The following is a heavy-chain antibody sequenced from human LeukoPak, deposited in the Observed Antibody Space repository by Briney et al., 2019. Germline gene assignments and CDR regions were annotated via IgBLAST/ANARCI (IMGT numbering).Heavy chain of an antibody. D-gene: IGHD3-10*01. V-gene: IGHV3-15*01. Sequence: PGGSLRLSCAVTGFTFSNVWMSWVRQAPGKGLEWIAHITSERDGGTADYAAPVKGRFTISRDDSKNTLYLQINSLKTEDTALYYCTTVTRPMVRGVITEYWGQGTLVTVSS. CDR1: GFTFSNVW. CDR3: TTVTRPMVRGVITEY. CDR2: ITSERDGGTA. J-gene: IGHJ4*02.